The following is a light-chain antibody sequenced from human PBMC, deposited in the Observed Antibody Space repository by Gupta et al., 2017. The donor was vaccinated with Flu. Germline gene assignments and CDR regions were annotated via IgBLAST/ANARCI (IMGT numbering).Light chain of an antibody. Sequence: SSDVGGYTYVSWYQQHPGHAPKLIIYDVTKRPSGVPDRFSGSKSGNTASLTISGLQAEDDADYYCCSFAGNFPNWLFGGGTKVTVL. CDR2: DVT. CDR1: SSDVGGYTY. J-gene: IGLJ3*02. V-gene: IGLV2-11*03. CDR3: CSFAGNFPNWL.